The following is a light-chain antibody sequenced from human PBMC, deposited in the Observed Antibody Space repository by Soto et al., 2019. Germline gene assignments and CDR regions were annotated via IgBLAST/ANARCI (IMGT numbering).Light chain of an antibody. J-gene: IGLJ1*01. CDR3: SAYTVSRTHV. CDR1: SSDVGAYNF. V-gene: IGLV2-14*03. Sequence: QSALTQPASVSGSPGQSITISCTGTSSDVGAYNFVSWHQQHPGKAPKLMIYNVYDRPSGISYRFSGSKSGNTASLTISGLQGEDEADYYCSAYTVSRTHVLGAGSKLTVL. CDR2: NVY.